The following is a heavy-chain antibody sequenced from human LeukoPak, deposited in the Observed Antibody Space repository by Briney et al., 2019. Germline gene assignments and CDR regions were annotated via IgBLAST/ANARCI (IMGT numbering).Heavy chain of an antibody. CDR2: ISGSGGST. Sequence: PGGSLRLSCTATGFTFSSYGLGWDRQAPGKGLEWVSGISGSGGSTYYADSVKGRCTISRDNSKHRLYLQMNSLRADDTAVYYCFKRIVPLVGSFAIWGQGTMVTVSS. CDR1: GFTFSSYG. D-gene: IGHD6-6*01. J-gene: IGHJ3*02. CDR3: FKRIVPLVGSFAI. V-gene: IGHV3-23*01.